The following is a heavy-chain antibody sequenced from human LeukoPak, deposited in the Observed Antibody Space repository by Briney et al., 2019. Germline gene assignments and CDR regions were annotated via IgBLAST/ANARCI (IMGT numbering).Heavy chain of an antibody. CDR2: ISGSGGSI. V-gene: IGHV3-23*01. J-gene: IGHJ5*02. CDR3: AKDGSRFGELLRNWFDP. CDR1: GFTFSSYA. Sequence: PGGSLRLSCAASGFTFSSYAMSWVRQAPGKGLEWVSAISGSGGSIYYADSVKGRFTISRDNSKNTLYLQMNSLRAEDTAVYYCAKDGSRFGELLRNWFDPWGQGTLVTVSS. D-gene: IGHD3-10*01.